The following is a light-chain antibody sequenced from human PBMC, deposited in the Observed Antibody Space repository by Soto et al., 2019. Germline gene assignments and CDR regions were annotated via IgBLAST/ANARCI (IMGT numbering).Light chain of an antibody. CDR1: QSISSY. CDR2: AAS. V-gene: IGKV1-39*01. Sequence: DIQMTQSPSSLSASVGDRVTITCRASQSISSYLHWYQQKPGKAPKLLIYAASSLQSGVPSRFSGSGSGTDFTLTISSLQPEDFATYYCQQSYSTPRTVGQGTKAEIK. J-gene: IGKJ1*01. CDR3: QQSYSTPRT.